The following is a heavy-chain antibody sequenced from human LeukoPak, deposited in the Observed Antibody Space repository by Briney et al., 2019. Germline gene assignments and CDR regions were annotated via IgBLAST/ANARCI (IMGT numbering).Heavy chain of an antibody. Sequence: SETLSLTCTVSGGSISSYYWSWIRQPPGKGLEWIGYIYYSGSTNYNPSLKSRVTISVDTSKNQFSLKLSSVTAADTAVYYCARDDSRPGHYYYYMDVWGKGTTVTVSS. CDR2: IYYSGST. J-gene: IGHJ6*03. V-gene: IGHV4-59*01. CDR1: GGSISSYY. D-gene: IGHD2-15*01. CDR3: ARDDSRPGHYYYYMDV.